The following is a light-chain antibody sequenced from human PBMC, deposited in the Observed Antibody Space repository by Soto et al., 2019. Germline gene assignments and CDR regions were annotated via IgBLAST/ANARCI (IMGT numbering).Light chain of an antibody. CDR3: QQYNTYVT. CDR2: KAS. J-gene: IGKJ4*01. Sequence: DIQMTQSPSTLSGSVGDRVTITCRASQTISSWLAWYQQKPGKAPKLLIYKASTLKSGVPSRFSGSGSGTEFTLTISSLQPDDFATYYCQQYNTYVTFGGGTKVEIK. V-gene: IGKV1-5*03. CDR1: QTISSW.